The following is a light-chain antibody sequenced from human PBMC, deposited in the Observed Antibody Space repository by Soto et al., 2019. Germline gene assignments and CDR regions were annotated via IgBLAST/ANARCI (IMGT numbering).Light chain of an antibody. Sequence: QSALTQPPSASGSPGQSVTISCTGTSSDVGNYNFVSWYQHHPGKAPKLILYDVIQRPSGVPDRFSGSTSGNTASLTGSGLQSEDEADYYCSSYGGSNNFVLFGGGTQLTVL. J-gene: IGLJ7*01. CDR3: SSYGGSNNFVL. CDR2: DVI. V-gene: IGLV2-8*01. CDR1: SSDVGNYNF.